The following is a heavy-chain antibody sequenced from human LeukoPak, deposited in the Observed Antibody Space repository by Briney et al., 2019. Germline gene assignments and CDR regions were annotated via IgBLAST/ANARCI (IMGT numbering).Heavy chain of an antibody. J-gene: IGHJ4*02. Sequence: PGGSLRLSCAASGFTFSSYAMSWVRQAPGKGLEWISSISGSGESTYYAHSVKGWFAISRDNSVNTLYLQMNSLRAEDTAVYYCAKSSPMTMVRGENDGWGQGTPVTV. D-gene: IGHD3-10*01. V-gene: IGHV3-23*01. CDR3: AKSSPMTMVRGENDG. CDR1: GFTFSSYA. CDR2: ISGSGEST.